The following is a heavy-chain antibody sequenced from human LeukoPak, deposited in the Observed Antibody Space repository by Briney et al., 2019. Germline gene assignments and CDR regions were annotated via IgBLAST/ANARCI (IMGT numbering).Heavy chain of an antibody. Sequence: GGSLRLSCAASGFTFDDYAMHWVRQAPGQGLEWVSLITWDGGDTYFADSVKGRFTISRDNAKNSLYLQMNSLRAEDTAVYYCARVGPNGVFPFDYWGQGTLVTVSS. CDR3: ARVGPNGVFPFDY. CDR2: ITWDGGDT. D-gene: IGHD2-8*01. V-gene: IGHV3-43D*03. J-gene: IGHJ4*02. CDR1: GFTFDDYA.